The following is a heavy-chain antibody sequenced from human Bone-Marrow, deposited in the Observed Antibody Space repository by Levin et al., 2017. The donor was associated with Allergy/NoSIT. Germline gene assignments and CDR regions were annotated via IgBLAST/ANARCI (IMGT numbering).Heavy chain of an antibody. CDR1: GFTFSSYA. Sequence: GGSLRLSCAASGFTFSSYAMSWVRQAPGKGLEWVSAISGSGGSTYYADSVKGRFTISRDNSKNTLYLQMNSLRAEDTAVYYCAKDQVTVTTPMYYYYGMDVWGQGTTVTVSS. CDR2: ISGSGGST. D-gene: IGHD4-11*01. V-gene: IGHV3-23*01. CDR3: AKDQVTVTTPMYYYYGMDV. J-gene: IGHJ6*02.